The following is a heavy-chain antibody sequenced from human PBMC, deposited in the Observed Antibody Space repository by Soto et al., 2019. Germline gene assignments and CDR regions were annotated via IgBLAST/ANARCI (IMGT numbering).Heavy chain of an antibody. Sequence: ASVKVSCKASGYTFTSYYMHWVRQAPGQGLEWMGIINPSGGSTSYAQKFQGRVTMTRDTSTSTVYMELSSLGSEDTAVYYCARDIAGYCSGGSCYSIYWFDPWGQGTLVTVSS. D-gene: IGHD2-15*01. CDR3: ARDIAGYCSGGSCYSIYWFDP. V-gene: IGHV1-46*01. CDR1: GYTFTSYY. CDR2: INPSGGST. J-gene: IGHJ5*02.